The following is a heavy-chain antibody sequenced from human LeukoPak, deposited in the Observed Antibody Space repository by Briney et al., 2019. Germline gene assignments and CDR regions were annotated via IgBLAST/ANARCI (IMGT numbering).Heavy chain of an antibody. J-gene: IGHJ5*02. CDR3: AKEGGA. CDR1: GFTFSSYT. V-gene: IGHV3-23*01. Sequence: GRSLRLSCVGSGFTFSSYTMTWVRQAPGKGLEWVSATGGRGGSTYYADSVKGRFTISRDNSKNTVYLQMNSLRADDTAVYYCAKEGGAWGQGTLVSVSS. D-gene: IGHD3-16*01. CDR2: TGGRGGST.